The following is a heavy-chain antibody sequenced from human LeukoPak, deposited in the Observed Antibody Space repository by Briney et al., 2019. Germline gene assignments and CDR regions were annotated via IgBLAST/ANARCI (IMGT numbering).Heavy chain of an antibody. V-gene: IGHV1-2*02. D-gene: IGHD3-10*01. Sequence: GASVKVSCKASGYTFTGYYLHWVRQAPGLGLEWMGWIGPSNGDTSYAQKFQGRVTVTWDTSISTVYMELSGLTSDDTAVYYCTRDGWFGDLQYSHRNWFDPWGQGTLVTVSS. J-gene: IGHJ5*02. CDR1: GYTFTGYY. CDR2: IGPSNGDT. CDR3: TRDGWFGDLQYSHRNWFDP.